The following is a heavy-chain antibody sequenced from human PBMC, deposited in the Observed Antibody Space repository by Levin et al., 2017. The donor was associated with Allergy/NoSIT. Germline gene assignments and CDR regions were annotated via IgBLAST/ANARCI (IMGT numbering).Heavy chain of an antibody. CDR3: VRDRIGGSYYRNCEY. Sequence: PGGSLRLSCKASGYTFNSYGISWVRQAPGQGLEWMGWISAYSGDTNYVQKLQGRLTMTTDTSTNTASMELRALRSDDTAEYYCVRDRIGGSYYRNCEYWGQGTLVTVSS. D-gene: IGHD1-26*01. CDR2: ISAYSGDT. V-gene: IGHV1-18*01. J-gene: IGHJ4*02. CDR1: GYTFNSYG.